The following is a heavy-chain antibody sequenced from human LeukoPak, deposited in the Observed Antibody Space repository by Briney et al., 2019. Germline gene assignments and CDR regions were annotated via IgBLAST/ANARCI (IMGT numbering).Heavy chain of an antibody. J-gene: IGHJ5*02. CDR3: ARSRGSGSLFADYNWFDP. V-gene: IGHV4-30-2*01. D-gene: IGHD3-10*01. CDR2: IYHSGST. CDR1: GGSISSGGYS. Sequence: SQTLPLTCAVSGGSISSGGYSWSWIRQPPGKGLEWIGYIYHSGSTYYNPSLKSRVTISVDRSKNQFSLKLSSVTAADTAVYYCARSRGSGSLFADYNWFDPWGQGTLVTVSS.